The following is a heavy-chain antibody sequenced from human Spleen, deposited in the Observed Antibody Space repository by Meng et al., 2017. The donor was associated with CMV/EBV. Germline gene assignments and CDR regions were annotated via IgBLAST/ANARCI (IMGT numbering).Heavy chain of an antibody. CDR3: ARDGQAGAKGFDY. CDR2: VSSDGSSK. J-gene: IGHJ4*02. D-gene: IGHD6-25*01. CDR1: GFTITTYA. Sequence: GESLKISCVPSGFTITTYAMHWVRQAPGKGLEWVAVVSSDGSSKFYADSVKGRFTISRDNSKNTVYIQMNTLKIEDTAVYFCARDGQAGAKGFDYWGQGTLVTVSS. V-gene: IGHV3-30*04.